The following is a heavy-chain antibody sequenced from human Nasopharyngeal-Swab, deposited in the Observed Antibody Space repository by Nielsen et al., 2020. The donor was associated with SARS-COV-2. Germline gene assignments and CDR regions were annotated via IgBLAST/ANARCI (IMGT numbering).Heavy chain of an antibody. D-gene: IGHD5-12*01. J-gene: IGHJ6*02. V-gene: IGHV3-13*01. CDR1: GFTFSSYD. CDR3: ARAGVATSYYYYYGMDV. Sequence: GESLKISCAASGFTFSSYDMHWVRQATGKGLEWVSAIGTAGDTYYLGSVKGRFTISRENAKNSLYLQMNSLRAGDTAVYYCARAGVATSYYYYYGMDVWGQGTTVTVSS. CDR2: IGTAGDT.